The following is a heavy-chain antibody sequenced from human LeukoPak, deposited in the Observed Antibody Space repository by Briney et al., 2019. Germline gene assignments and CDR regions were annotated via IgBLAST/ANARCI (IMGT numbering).Heavy chain of an antibody. Sequence: GESLKISCKGSGYSFTSYWIGWVRQMPGKGLEWMGIIYPGDSDTRYSPSFQGQVTISADKSISTAYLQWSSLKASDTAMYYCARRAMVRGDLYYFDYWGQGTLVTVSS. V-gene: IGHV5-51*01. CDR1: GYSFTSYW. D-gene: IGHD3-10*01. J-gene: IGHJ4*02. CDR3: ARRAMVRGDLYYFDY. CDR2: IYPGDSDT.